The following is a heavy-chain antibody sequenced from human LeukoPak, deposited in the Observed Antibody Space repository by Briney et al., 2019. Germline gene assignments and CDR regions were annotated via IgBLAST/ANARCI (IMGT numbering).Heavy chain of an antibody. Sequence: SETLSLTCTLSGGSISSGGYYWSWIRQHPGKGLEWIGYIYYSGNPYYNPSLKSRVTISVDTSKNQFSLKLSSVTAADTAVDYCARDLAGEEYQLPGFERHYYYGMDVWGKGTTVSVSS. V-gene: IGHV4-31*03. CDR2: IYYSGNP. CDR3: ARDLAGEEYQLPGFERHYYYGMDV. J-gene: IGHJ6*04. CDR1: GGSISSGGYY. D-gene: IGHD2-2*01.